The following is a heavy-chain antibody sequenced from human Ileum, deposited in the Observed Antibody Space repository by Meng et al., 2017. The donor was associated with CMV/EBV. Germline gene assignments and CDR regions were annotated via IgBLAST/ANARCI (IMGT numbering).Heavy chain of an antibody. CDR2: INRGDSVI. CDR1: GFTFDDYG. Sequence: GGSLRLSCAASGFTFDDYGMSWVRQAPGKGLEWLSHINRGDSVILYADSVKGRFTISRDIAKNSLYLQMNSLRVEDTAVYYCTKDQGISGFTMDVWGQGTTVTVSS. V-gene: IGHV3-48*03. J-gene: IGHJ6*02. D-gene: IGHD3-3*01. CDR3: TKDQGISGFTMDV.